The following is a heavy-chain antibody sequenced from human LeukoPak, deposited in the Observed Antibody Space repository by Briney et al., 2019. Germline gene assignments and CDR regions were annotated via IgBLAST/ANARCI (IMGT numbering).Heavy chain of an antibody. J-gene: IGHJ5*02. Sequence: PQTLSLTCTVSGGSISSYYWSWIRQPPGKGLEWIGYIYYSGSTNYNPSLKSRVTISVDTSKNQFSLKLSSVTAADTAVYYCARHSYYDFWSGYSNPWFDPWGQGTLVTVSS. D-gene: IGHD3-3*01. CDR1: GGSISSYY. V-gene: IGHV4-59*08. CDR2: IYYSGST. CDR3: ARHSYYDFWSGYSNPWFDP.